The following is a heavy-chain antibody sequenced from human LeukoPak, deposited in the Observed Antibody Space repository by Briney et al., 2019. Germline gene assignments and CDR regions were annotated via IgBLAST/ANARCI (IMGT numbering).Heavy chain of an antibody. CDR2: ISAAADNT. CDR3: AKELFVGNIGDSFDI. CDR1: GFSFSTYV. V-gene: IGHV3-23*01. J-gene: IGHJ3*02. D-gene: IGHD3-16*01. Sequence: GGSLRLSCAASGFSFSTYVMTWVRQAPGKGLEWVSTISAAADNTYYADSVKGRFTVSRDNSKNALFLQMNSLRAEDTAVYYCAKELFVGNIGDSFDIWGQGTMVTVFS.